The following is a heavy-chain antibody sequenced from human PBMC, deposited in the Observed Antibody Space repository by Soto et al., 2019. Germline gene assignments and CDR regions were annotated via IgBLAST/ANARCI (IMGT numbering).Heavy chain of an antibody. CDR1: ECRFIDFW. V-gene: IGHV5-10-1*01. CDR3: ARAPKGSGASQTLSDF. Sequence: PVVFLRIWSKGSECRFIDFWVILVRKMTGGGLEWMGRIDPSDSDTNYSPSLKSRVSISIDTSKKQFFLNLASVSAADTAVYYCARAPKGSGASQTLSDFWGHGTLVPVS. D-gene: IGHD6-25*01. CDR2: IDPSDSDT. J-gene: IGHJ4*01.